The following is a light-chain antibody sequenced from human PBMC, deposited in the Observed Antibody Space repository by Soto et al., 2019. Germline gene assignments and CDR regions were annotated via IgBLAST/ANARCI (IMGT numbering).Light chain of an antibody. CDR2: TAS. CDR1: QSVDNTY. Sequence: ELVLTQSPGTLSLSPGERATLSCRASQSVDNTYLAWYQQKPGQAPRLLIYTASSRATGIPDRFSGSGSGTDFTLTISRLEPEDFAVYYCQKYGSSPKMYTFGQGTKLEIK. V-gene: IGKV3-20*01. J-gene: IGKJ2*01. CDR3: QKYGSSPKMYT.